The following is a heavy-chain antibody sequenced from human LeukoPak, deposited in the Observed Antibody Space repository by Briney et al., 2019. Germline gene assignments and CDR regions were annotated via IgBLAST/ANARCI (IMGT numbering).Heavy chain of an antibody. V-gene: IGHV3-15*01. D-gene: IGHD3-22*01. J-gene: IGHJ4*02. Sequence: GGSLRLSCAASGFTFSDAWMTWVRQAPGKGLEWVGRIKSKTDGGTTDYDATVKGRFTISRDDSKNTLYLQMNSLKSEDTALYYCTTEPPPNYYYDSSGYYILNSLGYWGQGTLVTVSS. CDR3: TTEPPPNYYYDSSGYYILNSLGY. CDR1: GFTFSDAW. CDR2: IKSKTDGGTT.